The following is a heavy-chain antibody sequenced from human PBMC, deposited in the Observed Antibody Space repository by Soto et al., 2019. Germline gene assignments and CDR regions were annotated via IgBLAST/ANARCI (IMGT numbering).Heavy chain of an antibody. CDR1: GYTFNTYG. J-gene: IGHJ5*02. CDR3: ARDFCSGGSCYYNWIDP. V-gene: IGHV1-18*01. Sequence: QVKLVQSGGEVKMPGASVKVSCKASGYTFNTYGISWVRQAPGQGLVWMGWISTYNGKTYYAQNFQGRVTMTTDTSTSTAYMELRSLRSDDTAVYFCARDFCSGGSCYYNWIDPWGQGTLVTVSS. CDR2: ISTYNGKT. D-gene: IGHD2-15*01.